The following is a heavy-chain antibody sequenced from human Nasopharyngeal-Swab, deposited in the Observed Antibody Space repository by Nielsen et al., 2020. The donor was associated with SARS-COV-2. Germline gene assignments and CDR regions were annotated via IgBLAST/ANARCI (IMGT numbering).Heavy chain of an antibody. J-gene: IGHJ4*02. D-gene: IGHD2-15*01. CDR1: GFTFSSFA. V-gene: IGHV3-23*01. CDR3: ATRVAATYTTHI. CDR2: ISGTGGST. Sequence: GESLKISCAASGFTFSSFAMSWVRQAPGKGLEWVSAISGTGGSTYYADSVKGRFTIPRDNSKNTLYLQMNSLRAEDTAVYYCATRVAATYTTHIWGQGTLVTVSS.